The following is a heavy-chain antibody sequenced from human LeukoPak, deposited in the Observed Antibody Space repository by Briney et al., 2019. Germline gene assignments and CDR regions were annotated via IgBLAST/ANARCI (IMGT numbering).Heavy chain of an antibody. J-gene: IGHJ6*04. CDR3: AELGITMIGGV. V-gene: IGHV3-48*03. CDR2: ISSSGSTI. D-gene: IGHD3-10*02. Sequence: GGSLRLSCAASGFSFSNYWVSWVRQAPGKGLERVSYISSSGSTIYYADSVKGRFTISRDNAKNSLYLQMNSLRAEDTAVYYCAELGITMIGGVWGKGTTVTISS. CDR1: GFSFSNYW.